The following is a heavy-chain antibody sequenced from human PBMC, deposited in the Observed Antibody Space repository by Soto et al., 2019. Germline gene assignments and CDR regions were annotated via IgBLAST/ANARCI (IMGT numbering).Heavy chain of an antibody. CDR1: GGSIRSHY. D-gene: IGHD2-2*01. V-gene: IGHV4-59*08. J-gene: IGHJ6*03. CDR2: MYYSGTT. Sequence: QVQLQESGPGLVKPSETLSLTCTVSGGSIRSHYWSWIRQPPGKGLEWIGYMYYSGTTNYNPSLKGRVILSVDTSKNQFSLKLSSVTAADTAVYYCARHGDCSSISCSYFHYMDVWGKGTPVTVSS. CDR3: ARHGDCSSISCSYFHYMDV.